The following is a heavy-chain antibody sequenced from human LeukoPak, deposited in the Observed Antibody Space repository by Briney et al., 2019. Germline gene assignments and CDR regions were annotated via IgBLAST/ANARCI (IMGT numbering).Heavy chain of an antibody. V-gene: IGHV3-30*18. D-gene: IGHD6-13*01. CDR2: ISYDGSNK. J-gene: IGHJ4*02. CDR1: GFTFSSYG. CDR3: AKAGGRYSINYFDY. Sequence: GGSLRLSCAASGFTFSSYGMHWVRQAPGKGLEWVAVISYDGSNKYYADSVKGRFTISRDNSKNTLYLQMNSLRAEDTAVYYCAKAGGRYSINYFDYWGQGTLVTVSS.